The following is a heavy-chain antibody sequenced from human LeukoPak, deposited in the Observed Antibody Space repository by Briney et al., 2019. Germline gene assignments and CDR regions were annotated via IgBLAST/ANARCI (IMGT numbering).Heavy chain of an antibody. CDR2: MNPNSGNT. CDR3: ARVVGATGGVYAFDI. Sequence: ASVKVSCKASGYTFTSYDINWVRQATGQGLEWMGWMNPNSGNTGYAQKFQGRVTITRNTSISTAYMELSSLRSEDTAVYYCARVVGATGGVYAFDIWGQGTMVTVSS. V-gene: IGHV1-8*03. CDR1: GYTFTSYD. D-gene: IGHD1-26*01. J-gene: IGHJ3*02.